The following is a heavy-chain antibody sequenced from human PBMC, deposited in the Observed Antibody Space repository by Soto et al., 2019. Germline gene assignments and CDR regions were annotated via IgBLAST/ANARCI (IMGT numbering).Heavy chain of an antibody. V-gene: IGHV4-30-4*01. Sequence: QVQLQESGPGLVKPSQTLSLTCTVSGGSISSGDYYWSWIRQPPGKGLEWIGYIYYSGSTYYNPSLKSRVTIPVDTSKNQCSLKLSSVTAADTAVYYCARDRYGLPGDFDLWGRGTLVTVSS. J-gene: IGHJ2*01. CDR1: GGSISSGDYY. D-gene: IGHD3-10*01. CDR2: IYYSGST. CDR3: ARDRYGLPGDFDL.